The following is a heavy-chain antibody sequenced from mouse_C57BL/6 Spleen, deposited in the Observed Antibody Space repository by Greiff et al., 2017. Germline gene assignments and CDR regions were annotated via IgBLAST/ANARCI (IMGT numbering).Heavy chain of an antibody. J-gene: IGHJ4*01. CDR1: GYTFTSYC. CDR2: IYPSDSDT. CDR3: ARLPDYYAMDY. Sequence: VQLQQPGAELVRRGSSVKLSCKASGYTFTSYCMHWVKQRPIQGLEWIGSIYPSDSDTHYNQKFKDKATLAVDTSSSTAYMQLSSLTYEDSAVYDSARLPDYYAMDYWGQGTSVTVSS. V-gene: IGHV1-52*01.